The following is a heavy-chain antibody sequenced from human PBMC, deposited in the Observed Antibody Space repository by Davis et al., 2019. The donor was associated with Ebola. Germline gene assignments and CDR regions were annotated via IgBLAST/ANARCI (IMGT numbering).Heavy chain of an antibody. J-gene: IGHJ4*02. Sequence: GESLKISCAASGFTFSNYGMSYVRQAPGKGPEWVSTFGGSGDNTYYADSLKGRSTISRDNSKNTLYLQMNTLRAEDTAVFYCAKRWEGRYFDYWGQGTLVTVSS. V-gene: IGHV3-23*01. CDR2: FGGSGDNT. D-gene: IGHD1-26*01. CDR3: AKRWEGRYFDY. CDR1: GFTFSNYG.